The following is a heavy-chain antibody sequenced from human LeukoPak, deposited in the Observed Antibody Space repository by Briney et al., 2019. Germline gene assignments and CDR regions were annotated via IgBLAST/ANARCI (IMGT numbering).Heavy chain of an antibody. V-gene: IGHV3-74*01. CDR1: GFTFSTYW. CDR3: ARGRGPIEASFDY. D-gene: IGHD3-10*01. J-gene: IGHJ4*02. CDR2: VFGDGSIT. Sequence: PGGSLRLSCSASGFTFSTYWMHWVRQTPGKGLVWVSRVFGDGSITSYADYVRGRFTISRDNARNTLYLHMNSLRAEDTAVYYCARGRGPIEASFDYWGQGTLVTVYS.